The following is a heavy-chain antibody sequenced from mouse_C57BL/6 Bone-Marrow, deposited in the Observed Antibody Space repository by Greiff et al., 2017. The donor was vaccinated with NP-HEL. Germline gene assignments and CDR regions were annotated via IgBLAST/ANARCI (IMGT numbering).Heavy chain of an antibody. J-gene: IGHJ3*01. CDR2: IDPSDSYN. Sequence: QVQLQQPGAELVMPGASVKLSCKASGYTFTSYWMHWVMQRPGQGLAWIGEIDPSDSYNNYNQKFKGKATLTVDTSSGTAYMPLSSLTTEDSAVDYCARPFAYWGQGTLVTVSA. CDR3: ARPFAY. V-gene: IGHV1-69*01. CDR1: GYTFTSYW.